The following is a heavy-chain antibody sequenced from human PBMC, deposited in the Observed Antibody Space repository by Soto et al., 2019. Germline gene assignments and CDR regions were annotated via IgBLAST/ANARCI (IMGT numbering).Heavy chain of an antibody. V-gene: IGHV3-23*01. Sequence: EVQLLESGGGLIQPGGSLRLSCAASGFTFSNYAMNWVRQAPGKGLEWVSAISAGGSNTNYADSVKGLFTISSDNAKNTQYLQMTSLKAEDTAVYYCAKEYSTSFDYLGQGTLVTVSS. D-gene: IGHD6-6*01. CDR1: GFTFSNYA. J-gene: IGHJ4*02. CDR2: ISAGGSNT. CDR3: AKEYSTSFDY.